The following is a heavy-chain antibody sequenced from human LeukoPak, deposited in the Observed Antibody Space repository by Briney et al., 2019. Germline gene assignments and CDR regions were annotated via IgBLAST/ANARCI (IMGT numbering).Heavy chain of an antibody. CDR2: ISSSGSTI. V-gene: IGHV3-11*01. Sequence: GGSLRLSCAASGFTFSDYYMSWIRQAPGKGLEWASYISSSGSTIYYADSVKGRFTISRDNAKNLLYLQMNSLRAEDTAVYYCARVELWFGESLPYWGQGTLVTVSS. D-gene: IGHD3-10*01. CDR3: ARVELWFGESLPY. CDR1: GFTFSDYY. J-gene: IGHJ4*02.